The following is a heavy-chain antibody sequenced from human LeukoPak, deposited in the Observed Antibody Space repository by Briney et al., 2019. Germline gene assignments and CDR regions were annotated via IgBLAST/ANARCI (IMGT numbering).Heavy chain of an antibody. CDR1: GGSFSGYY. CDR2: INHSGST. J-gene: IGHJ4*02. V-gene: IGHV4-34*01. D-gene: IGHD3-10*02. CDR3: ARHARDVGNYYFDY. Sequence: SETLSLTCGVYGGSFSGYYWSWIRQPPGKGLEWIGEINHSGSTNYNPSLKSRVTISVDTSKNQVSLQLSSVTAADTAVYYCARHARDVGNYYFDYWGQGTLITVSS.